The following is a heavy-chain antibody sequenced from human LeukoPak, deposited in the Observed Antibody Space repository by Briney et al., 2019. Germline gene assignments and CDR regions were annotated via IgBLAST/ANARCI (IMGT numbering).Heavy chain of an antibody. D-gene: IGHD1-26*01. V-gene: IGHV3-48*01. CDR3: ARGSGTYDF. Sequence: GGSLRLSCAASGFIFSAYAMNWVRQAPGEGLEWVSYISTSTSTIYYADSVKGRFTISRDNAKNSPYLQMNSLRVEDTAVYYCARGSGTYDFWGQGTLVTASS. CDR1: GFIFSAYA. J-gene: IGHJ4*02. CDR2: ISTSTSTI.